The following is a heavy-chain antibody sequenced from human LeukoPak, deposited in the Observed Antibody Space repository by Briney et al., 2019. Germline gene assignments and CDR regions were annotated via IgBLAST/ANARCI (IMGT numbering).Heavy chain of an antibody. CDR1: GGSISSSSYY. Sequence: SETLSLTCTVSGGSISSSSYYWGRIRQPPGKGLEWIGSIYYSGSTYYNPSLKSRVTISVDTSKNQFSLKLSSVTAADTAVYYCARSYYYGSGSYGMDVWGQGTTVTVSS. CDR3: ARSYYYGSGSYGMDV. D-gene: IGHD3-10*01. CDR2: IYYSGST. V-gene: IGHV4-39*07. J-gene: IGHJ6*02.